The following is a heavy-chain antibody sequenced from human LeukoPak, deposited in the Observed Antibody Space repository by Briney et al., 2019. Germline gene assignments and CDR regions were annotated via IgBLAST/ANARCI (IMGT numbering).Heavy chain of an antibody. Sequence: SETLSLTCAVYGGSFSGYYWSWIRQPPGKGLEWIGEINHSGSTNYNPSLKSRVTISVDTSKNQFSLKLSSVTAADTAVYYCARRSYFYYYYYYMDVWGEGTTVTVSS. CDR1: GGSFSGYY. CDR3: ARRSYFYYYYYYMDV. V-gene: IGHV4-34*01. CDR2: INHSGST. J-gene: IGHJ6*03. D-gene: IGHD1-26*01.